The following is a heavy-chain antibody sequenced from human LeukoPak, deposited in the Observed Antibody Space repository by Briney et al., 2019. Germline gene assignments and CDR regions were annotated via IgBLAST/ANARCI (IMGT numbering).Heavy chain of an antibody. J-gene: IGHJ4*02. CDR2: IVGSGGST. Sequence: GGSLRLSCVASGFTFSSYAMSWVRQAPGNGLEWVSTIVGSGGSTYYADSVKGRFTISRDNSKNTLYVQMNSLRAEDTALYYCAKDLRGYSYGADDYWGQGTLVIVSS. V-gene: IGHV3-23*01. CDR1: GFTFSSYA. D-gene: IGHD5-18*01. CDR3: AKDLRGYSYGADDY.